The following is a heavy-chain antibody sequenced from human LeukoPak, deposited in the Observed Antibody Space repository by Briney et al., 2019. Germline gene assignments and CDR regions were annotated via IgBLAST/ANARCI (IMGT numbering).Heavy chain of an antibody. V-gene: IGHV4-61*02. CDR2: IYTSGST. CDR1: GGSISSGSYY. CDR3: ARGLSYAFDI. J-gene: IGHJ3*02. D-gene: IGHD2/OR15-2a*01. Sequence: SQTLSLTCTVSGGSISSGSYYWSWIRQPAGKGLEWIGRIYTSGSTYYNPSLKSRVTISVDTSKNQFSLKLSSVTAADTAVYYCARGLSYAFDIWGQGTMVTVSS.